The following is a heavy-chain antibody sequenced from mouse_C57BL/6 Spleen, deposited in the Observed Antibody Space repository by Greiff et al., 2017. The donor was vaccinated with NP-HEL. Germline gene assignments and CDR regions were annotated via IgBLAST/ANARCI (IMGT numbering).Heavy chain of an antibody. V-gene: IGHV1-31*01. D-gene: IGHD2-4*01. CDR3: GGDYDGGAMDY. CDR1: GYSFTGYY. J-gene: IGHJ4*01. Sequence: DVKLQESGPELVKPGASVKISCKASGYSFTGYYMHWVKQSHGNILDWIGYIYPYNGVSSYNQKFKGKATLTVDKSSSTAYMELRSLTSEDSADYYCGGDYDGGAMDYWGQGTSVTVSS. CDR2: IYPYNGVS.